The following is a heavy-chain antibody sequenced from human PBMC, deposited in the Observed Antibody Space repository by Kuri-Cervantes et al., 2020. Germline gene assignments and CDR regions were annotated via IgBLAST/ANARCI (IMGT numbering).Heavy chain of an antibody. CDR3: VRVASILLPAAAFDY. D-gene: IGHD2-2*01. V-gene: IGHV4-38-2*02. J-gene: IGHJ4*02. CDR2: IYHSGST. Sequence: SETLSLTCTVSGYSISSGYYWGWIRQPPGKGLEWIGSIYHSGSTYYNPSLKSRVTISVDTSKNQFSLNLKSVTAADTAVYYCVRVASILLPAAAFDYWGQGTLVTVSS. CDR1: GYSISSGYY.